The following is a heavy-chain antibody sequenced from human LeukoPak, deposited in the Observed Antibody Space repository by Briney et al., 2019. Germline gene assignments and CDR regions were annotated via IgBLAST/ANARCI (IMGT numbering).Heavy chain of an antibody. Sequence: SETLSLTCTVSGGFISSSNYYWDWIRQPPGKGLEWIGSIYYSGNTYYNPSLKGRVTISVDTSKNQFSLKLTSVTAADTAVYYCARRGSLHSPANPWGQGTLVTVSS. CDR2: IYYSGNT. CDR1: GGFISSSNYY. CDR3: ARRGSLHSPANP. J-gene: IGHJ5*02. D-gene: IGHD4-23*01. V-gene: IGHV4-39*01.